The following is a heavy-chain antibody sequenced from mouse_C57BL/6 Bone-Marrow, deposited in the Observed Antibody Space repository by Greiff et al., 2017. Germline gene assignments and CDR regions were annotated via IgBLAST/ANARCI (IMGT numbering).Heavy chain of an antibody. CDR1: GYTFTSYG. J-gene: IGHJ2*01. CDR3: EFITTVVATKKFDY. CDR2: IYIGNGYT. Sequence: VQRQQSGAELVRPGSSVKMSCKTSGYTFTSYGINWVKQRPGQGLEWIGYIYIGNGYTEYNEKFKGKATLTSDTSSSTAYMQLSSLTSEDSAIYFCEFITTVVATKKFDYWGQGTTLTVSS. D-gene: IGHD1-1*01. V-gene: IGHV1-58*01.